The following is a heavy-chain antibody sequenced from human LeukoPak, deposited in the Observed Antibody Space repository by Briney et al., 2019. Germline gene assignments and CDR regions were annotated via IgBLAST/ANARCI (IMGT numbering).Heavy chain of an antibody. CDR3: ATLSLSSGWYFDY. J-gene: IGHJ4*02. V-gene: IGHV3-23*01. Sequence: PGGSLRLSCAASGFTFSSYAMSWVRQAPGKGLEWVSAIGGSGGSTYYADSVKGRFTISRDNSKNTLYMQMNSLRAEDTAVYYCATLSLSSGWYFDYWGQGTLVTVSS. D-gene: IGHD6-19*01. CDR2: IGGSGGST. CDR1: GFTFSSYA.